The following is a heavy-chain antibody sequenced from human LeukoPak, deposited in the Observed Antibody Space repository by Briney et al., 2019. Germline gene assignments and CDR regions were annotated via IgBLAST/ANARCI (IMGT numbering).Heavy chain of an antibody. J-gene: IGHJ4*02. CDR2: LCPGDSDI. D-gene: IGHD5-18*01. V-gene: IGHV5-51*01. Sequence: GESLKISCKGSGYNFRTYCIVWVRKMPGRGLEWMGILCPGDSDIRYSPSFQGQVTISANKSSSTAYLQWSSLKASDTAMYYCARRNQLRGYSYGPCFDYWGQGTLVTVSS. CDR1: GYNFRTYC. CDR3: ARRNQLRGYSYGPCFDY.